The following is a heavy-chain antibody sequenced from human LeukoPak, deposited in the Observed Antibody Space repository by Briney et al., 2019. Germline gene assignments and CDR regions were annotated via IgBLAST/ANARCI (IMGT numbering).Heavy chain of an antibody. CDR2: ISYDGSDK. D-gene: IGHD3-10*01. J-gene: IGHJ4*02. V-gene: IGHV3-30-3*01. Sequence: QPGRSLRLSCAASGFTFSSYAMHCVRQAPGKGLEWVAVISYDGSDKYYADSVKGRFNISRDNSKNTLYLEMNSLRAEDTALYYCARQVASGSYYFDYWGQGTLVTVSS. CDR3: ARQVASGSYYFDY. CDR1: GFTFSSYA.